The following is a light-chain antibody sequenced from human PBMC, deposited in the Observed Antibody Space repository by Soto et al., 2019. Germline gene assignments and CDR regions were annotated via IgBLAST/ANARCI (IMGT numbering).Light chain of an antibody. V-gene: IGKV4-1*01. Sequence: DIVITQSPDALPLSLGGSATINCKSSQSVLYSSNNKKYLAWYQQKPGQPPKLLIYWASTRESGVPDRFSGSGSGPDFALTISSLQAEDVAVYYCQQYYTTPWTFGQGTKVDIK. J-gene: IGKJ1*01. CDR1: QSVLYSSNNKKY. CDR2: WAS. CDR3: QQYYTTPWT.